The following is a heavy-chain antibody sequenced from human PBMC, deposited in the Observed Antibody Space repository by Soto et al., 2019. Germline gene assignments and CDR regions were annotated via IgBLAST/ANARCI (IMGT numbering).Heavy chain of an antibody. Sequence: SGPTLVNPTQTLTLTCTFSGFSLSTSGVGVGWIRQPPGKALEWLALISWNDDKRYSPSLKRRLTITKDTSKNQVVLTMTNMDPVDTATYYCAHSQTYYYFWSGYYSPYYYYYGMDVWGQGTTVTVSS. CDR1: GFSLSTSGVG. CDR2: ISWNDDK. CDR3: AHSQTYYYFWSGYYSPYYYYYGMDV. D-gene: IGHD3-3*01. V-gene: IGHV2-5*01. J-gene: IGHJ6*02.